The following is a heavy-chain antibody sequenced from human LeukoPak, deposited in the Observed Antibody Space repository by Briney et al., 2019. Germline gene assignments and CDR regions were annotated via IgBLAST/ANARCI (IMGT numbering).Heavy chain of an antibody. V-gene: IGHV4-59*12. Sequence: PSETLSLTCTVSGGSISSYYWSWIRQPPGKGLEWIGYIYYSGSTNYNPSPKSRVTISVDTSKNQFSLKLSSVTAADTAVYYCARGFLGSRGFGELYYWGQGTLVTVSS. D-gene: IGHD3-10*01. J-gene: IGHJ4*02. CDR3: ARGFLGSRGFGELYY. CDR2: IYYSGST. CDR1: GGSISSYY.